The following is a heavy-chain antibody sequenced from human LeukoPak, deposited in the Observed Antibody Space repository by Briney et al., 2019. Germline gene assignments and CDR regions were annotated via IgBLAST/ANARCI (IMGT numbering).Heavy chain of an antibody. V-gene: IGHV3-7*01. Sequence: GSLRLSCVASGLTFRNYYMSWVRQAPGKGLEWVANIKKDGSEKNYADAVKGRFTISRDNAKNTVSLQMNSLRVEDTAVYYCARDEEQLNVWGQGTVVIVSS. D-gene: IGHD1-26*01. CDR1: GLTFRNYY. J-gene: IGHJ3*01. CDR2: IKKDGSEK. CDR3: ARDEEQLNV.